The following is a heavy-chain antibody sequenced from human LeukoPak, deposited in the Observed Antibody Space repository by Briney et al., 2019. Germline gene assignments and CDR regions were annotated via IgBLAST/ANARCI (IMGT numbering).Heavy chain of an antibody. Sequence: GASVKVSCKASGYTFTGYYIHWVREAPGQGLEWMGWINPNSGGTNYAQKFQGRVTMTRDTSINTAYMELSRLRSDDTAVYYCARDKQLDWAHYYYYYMDVWGKGTTVTVSS. CDR2: INPNSGGT. J-gene: IGHJ6*03. V-gene: IGHV1-2*02. CDR1: GYTFTGYY. D-gene: IGHD1-1*01. CDR3: ARDKQLDWAHYYYYYMDV.